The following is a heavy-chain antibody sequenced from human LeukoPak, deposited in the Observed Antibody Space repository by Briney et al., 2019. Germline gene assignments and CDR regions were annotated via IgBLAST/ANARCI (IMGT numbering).Heavy chain of an antibody. CDR1: GFTVSDAW. J-gene: IGHJ4*02. Sequence: GGSLRLSCAASGFTVSDAWMNWVRQAPGKGLEWAGLIKSKTNGGTRDYAAPVKGRFTIYLQMNSLIHEDTAVYYCVTELSGSFPTWGQGTLLTVSS. D-gene: IGHD1-26*01. CDR3: VTELSGSFPT. V-gene: IGHV3-15*01. CDR2: IKSKTNGGTR.